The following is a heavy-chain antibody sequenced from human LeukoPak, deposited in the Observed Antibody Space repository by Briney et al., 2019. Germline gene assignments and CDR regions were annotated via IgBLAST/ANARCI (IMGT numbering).Heavy chain of an antibody. CDR3: ARELTMVRGTFDY. Sequence: GGSLRLSCAASGFTFSSYAMHWVCQAPGKGLEWVAVISYDGSNKYYADSVKGRFTISRDNSKNTLYLQMNSLRAEDTAVYYCARELTMVRGTFDYWGQGTLVTVSS. CDR2: ISYDGSNK. CDR1: GFTFSSYA. V-gene: IGHV3-30*04. J-gene: IGHJ4*02. D-gene: IGHD3-10*01.